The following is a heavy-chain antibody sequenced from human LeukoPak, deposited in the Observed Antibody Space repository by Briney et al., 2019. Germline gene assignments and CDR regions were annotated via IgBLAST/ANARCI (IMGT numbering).Heavy chain of an antibody. CDR1: GGSISNYY. Sequence: SETLSLTCTVSGGSISNYYWSWIRQPPGKGLEWIGYVYYSGSTNYNPSLKSRVTISVDTSKNQFSLKLSSVTAADTAVYYCAATMVRGVHTHFDYWGQGTLVTVSS. J-gene: IGHJ4*02. CDR3: AATMVRGVHTHFDY. CDR2: VYYSGST. D-gene: IGHD3-10*01. V-gene: IGHV4-59*08.